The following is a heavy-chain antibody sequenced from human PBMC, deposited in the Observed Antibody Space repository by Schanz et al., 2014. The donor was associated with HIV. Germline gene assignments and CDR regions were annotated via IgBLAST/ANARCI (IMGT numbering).Heavy chain of an antibody. CDR2: ISYDGSKE. V-gene: IGHV3-30-3*01. D-gene: IGHD2-15*01. CDR3: AKEEPPNQWWSGTPAYYYYYGMDV. Sequence: QVQLVESGGGVVQPGRSLRLSCAASGFTFSSYAMHWVRQAPGKGLEWVAVISYDGSKEYYADSVKGRFTISRDKSKNTLYLQMNSLRAEDTAVYYCAKEEPPNQWWSGTPAYYYYYGMDVWGQGTTVTVSS. CDR1: GFTFSSYA. J-gene: IGHJ6*02.